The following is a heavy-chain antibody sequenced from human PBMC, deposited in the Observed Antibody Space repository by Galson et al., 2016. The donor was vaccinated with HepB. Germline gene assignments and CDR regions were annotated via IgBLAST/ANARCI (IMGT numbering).Heavy chain of an antibody. D-gene: IGHD2-2*03. J-gene: IGHJ4*02. CDR3: ARLDTVLVVYY. V-gene: IGHV4-39*01. CDR2: IYYSGTT. Sequence: SETLSLTCTVSGDSISSSGYYWGWIRQPPGKGLEWIGSIYYSGTTYYNPSLKSRVTISVDTSKNQFSLMVNSVTAADTAVYYCARLDTVLVVYYWGQGTLVTVSS. CDR1: GDSISSSGYY.